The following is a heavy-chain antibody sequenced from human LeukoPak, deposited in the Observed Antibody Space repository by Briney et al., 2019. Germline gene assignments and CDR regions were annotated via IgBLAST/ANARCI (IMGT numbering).Heavy chain of an antibody. CDR2: INPNSGGT. J-gene: IGHJ4*02. V-gene: IGHV1-2*02. Sequence: GASVKVPCKASGCTFTSYGISWVRQAPGQGLEWMGWINPNSGGTNYAQKFQGRVTMTRDTSISTAYMELSRLRSDDTAVYYCARDGYSPKSRPKTYYFDYWGQGTLVTVSS. CDR1: GCTFTSYG. CDR3: ARDGYSPKSRPKTYYFDY. D-gene: IGHD2-21*01.